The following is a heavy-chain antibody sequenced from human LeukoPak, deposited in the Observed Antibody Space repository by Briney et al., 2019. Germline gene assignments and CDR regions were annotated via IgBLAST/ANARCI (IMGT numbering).Heavy chain of an antibody. J-gene: IGHJ6*02. Sequence: SETLSLTCTVSGGSTSSGDYYWSWIRQPPGKGLEWIGYIYYSGSTYYNPSLRSRVTISLDTSKSQFSLKLSSVTAADTAAYYCARASQIEYTSSWYGMDVWGQGTTVTVSS. CDR2: IYYSGST. CDR3: ARASQIEYTSSWYGMDV. D-gene: IGHD6-13*01. CDR1: GGSTSSGDYY. V-gene: IGHV4-30-4*01.